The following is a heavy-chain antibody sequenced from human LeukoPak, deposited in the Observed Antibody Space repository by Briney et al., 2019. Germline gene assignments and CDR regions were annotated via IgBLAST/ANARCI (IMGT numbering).Heavy chain of an antibody. J-gene: IGHJ4*02. D-gene: IGHD1-7*01. Sequence: GRSLRLSCAASGFTFSPYSMHWVRQAPGKRLEWVAFIPSDGGNRFYAASVKGRFTISRDNSKNTFYLQMNSLRAEDTAVYYCAREGELRDFFDYWGPGTLVTVSS. V-gene: IGHV3-30*06. CDR2: IPSDGGNR. CDR1: GFTFSPYS. CDR3: AREGELRDFFDY.